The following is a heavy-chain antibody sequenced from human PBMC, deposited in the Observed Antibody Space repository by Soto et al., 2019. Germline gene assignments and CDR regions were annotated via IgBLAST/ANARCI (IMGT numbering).Heavy chain of an antibody. CDR2: IYWDDDK. Sequence: QITLKESGPTLVKPTQTLTLTCTFSGFSLSTSGVGVGWIRQPPGKALEWLALIYWDDDKRYSPSLKSRLTITNDTPKNQVVLTMTNMDPVDTATYYCAHTNHYDSSGYYSPYWGQGTLVTVSS. J-gene: IGHJ4*02. CDR1: GFSLSTSGVG. CDR3: AHTNHYDSSGYYSPY. D-gene: IGHD3-22*01. V-gene: IGHV2-5*02.